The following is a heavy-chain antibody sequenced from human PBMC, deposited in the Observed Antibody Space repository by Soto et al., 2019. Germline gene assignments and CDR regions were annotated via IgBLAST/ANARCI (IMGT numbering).Heavy chain of an antibody. J-gene: IGHJ5*02. Sequence: QVQLQESGPGLVKPSQTLSLTCTVSGGSISSGGYYWSWIRQHPGKGLEWIGYIYYTGSTYYNPSLKSRVTVLVDTSKNQFSLQLSSVTAADTAVYYCAKYGSGLFDPWGQGTLVTVSS. D-gene: IGHD3-10*01. CDR1: GGSISSGGYY. CDR3: AKYGSGLFDP. CDR2: IYYTGST. V-gene: IGHV4-31*03.